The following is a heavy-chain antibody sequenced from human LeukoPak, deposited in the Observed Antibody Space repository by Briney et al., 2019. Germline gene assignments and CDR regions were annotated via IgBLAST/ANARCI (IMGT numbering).Heavy chain of an antibody. CDR3: ARENSGSYREFDY. CDR1: GGSISSYY. J-gene: IGHJ4*02. Sequence: PSETLSLTCTVFGGSISSYYWSWIRQPAGKGLEWIGRIYTSGSTNYNASLKSRVSMSVDTSKNQFSLKLSSVTAVDTAVFYCARENSGSYREFDYWGQGTLVTVSS. V-gene: IGHV4-4*07. CDR2: IYTSGST. D-gene: IGHD1-26*01.